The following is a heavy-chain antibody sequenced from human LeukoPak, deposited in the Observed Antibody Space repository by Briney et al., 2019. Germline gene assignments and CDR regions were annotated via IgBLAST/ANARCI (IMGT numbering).Heavy chain of an antibody. CDR2: IIPIFGTP. CDR1: GGTFSSYA. CDR3: ARVFRNLYGVY. V-gene: IGHV1-69*05. Sequence: PVKVSCKASGGTFSSYAISWVRQAPGQGLEWMGRIIPIFGTPNYAQKFQGRVTITTDESTSTAYMELSSLRSEDTAVYFCARVFRNLYGVYWGQGTLVTVSS. D-gene: IGHD3-16*01. J-gene: IGHJ1*01.